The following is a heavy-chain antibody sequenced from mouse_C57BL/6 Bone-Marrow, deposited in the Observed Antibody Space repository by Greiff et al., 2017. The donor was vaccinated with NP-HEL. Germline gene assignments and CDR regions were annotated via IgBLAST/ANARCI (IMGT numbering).Heavy chain of an antibody. CDR2: IYPRSGNT. CDR1: GYTFTSYG. D-gene: IGHD1-1*01. CDR3: ARSLLLRNYYAMDY. Sequence: QVQLKESGAELARPGASVKLSCKASGYTFTSYGISWVKQRTGQGLEWIGEIYPRSGNTYYNEKFKGKATLTADKSSSTAYMELRSLTSEDSAVYFCARSLLLRNYYAMDYWGQGTSVTVSS. J-gene: IGHJ4*01. V-gene: IGHV1-81*01.